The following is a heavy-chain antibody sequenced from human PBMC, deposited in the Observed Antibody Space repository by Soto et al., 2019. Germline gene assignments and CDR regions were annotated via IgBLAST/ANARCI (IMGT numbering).Heavy chain of an antibody. CDR2: IIPIFGTA. D-gene: IGHD3-22*01. Sequence: QVQLVQSGAEVKKPGSSVKVSCKASGGTFSSYAISWVRQAPGQGLEWMGGIIPIFGTANYAQKFQGRVTITADESTSTAYMELSSLRSGDTAVYYCARGVGDYYDSSGYPQGMDVWGQGTTVTVSS. CDR3: ARGVGDYYDSSGYPQGMDV. CDR1: GGTFSSYA. V-gene: IGHV1-69*01. J-gene: IGHJ6*02.